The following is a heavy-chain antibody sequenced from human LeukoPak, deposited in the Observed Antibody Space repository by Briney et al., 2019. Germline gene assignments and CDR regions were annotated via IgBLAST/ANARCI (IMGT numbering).Heavy chain of an antibody. V-gene: IGHV4-4*07. CDR2: IYASGST. CDR1: GGSINNYY. CDR3: AREVQIAAAAFHY. Sequence: SETLSLTCTVSGGSINNYYWSWIRQPAGKGLVWMGRIYASGSTNYNPSLKSRVTMSVDTSKNQFSLKLNSVTAADTAVYYCAREVQIAAAAFHYWGQGTLVTVSS. J-gene: IGHJ4*02. D-gene: IGHD6-13*01.